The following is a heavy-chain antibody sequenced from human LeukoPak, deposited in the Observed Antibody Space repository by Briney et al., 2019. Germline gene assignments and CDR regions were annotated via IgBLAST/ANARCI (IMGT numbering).Heavy chain of an antibody. J-gene: IGHJ5*02. Sequence: SETLSLTCSVSGDSIRTYYWSWIRQPPGKGLEWIGYIFHNGSTNYNPSLKSRVTISVDTSKNLFSLKLSSVTAADTAVYYCARTSLIGYCSSTSCYYRLKWFDPWGQGTLVTVSS. CDR3: ARTSLIGYCSSTSCYYRLKWFDP. CDR1: GDSIRTYY. D-gene: IGHD2-2*01. CDR2: IFHNGST. V-gene: IGHV4-59*01.